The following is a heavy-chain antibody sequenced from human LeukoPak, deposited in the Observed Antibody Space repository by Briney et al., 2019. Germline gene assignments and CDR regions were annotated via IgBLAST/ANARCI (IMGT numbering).Heavy chain of an antibody. V-gene: IGHV6-1*01. D-gene: IGHD3-10*01. Sequence: SQTLSLTCAISGDSVSGNSAAWNWIRQSPSRGLEWPGRTYYRSKWYNDYAVSVKSRITINPDTSKNQFSLQLNSVTPEDTAVYYCARGRGDVLLWFGELSDYYYMDVWGKGTTVTVSS. CDR3: ARGRGDVLLWFGELSDYYYMDV. CDR2: TYYRSKWYN. J-gene: IGHJ6*03. CDR1: GDSVSGNSAA.